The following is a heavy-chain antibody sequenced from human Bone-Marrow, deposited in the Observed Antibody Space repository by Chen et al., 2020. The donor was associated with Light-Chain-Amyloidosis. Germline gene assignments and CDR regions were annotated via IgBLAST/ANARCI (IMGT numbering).Heavy chain of an antibody. J-gene: IGHJ6*02. CDR1: GLTFLTYT. D-gene: IGHD6-19*01. Sequence: EMQLVESGGGLVKRGGPLGLSWADSGLTFLTYTFKWVRQAPGKGLEWVSSITGSGDIYYADSVKGRFTISRDDAKKTVYLQMNSLRAEDTAVYYCARAAAVGGGFNYYGMDVWGQGTTVTVAS. CDR2: ITGSGDI. CDR3: ARAAAVGGGFNYYGMDV. V-gene: IGHV3-21*04.